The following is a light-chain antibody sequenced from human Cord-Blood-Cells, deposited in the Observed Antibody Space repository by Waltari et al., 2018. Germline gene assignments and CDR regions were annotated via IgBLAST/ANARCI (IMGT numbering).Light chain of an antibody. CDR3: QQANSFPRT. CDR2: STS. Sequence: DIQMTQSPSSVSASVGDRVTTTCRASQGISSWLAWDQQKPGKAPRLLIYSTSSWQSGVPSRFSVSGAGTYFTLTFSSLQPEEFATYYCQQANSFPRTFGQGTKVEIK. CDR1: QGISSW. V-gene: IGKV1-12*01. J-gene: IGKJ1*01.